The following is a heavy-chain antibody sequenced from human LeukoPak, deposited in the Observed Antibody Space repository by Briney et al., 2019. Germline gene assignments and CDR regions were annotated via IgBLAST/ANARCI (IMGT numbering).Heavy chain of an antibody. CDR1: GFTFSDYY. D-gene: IGHD3-22*01. Sequence: PGGSLRLSCAASGFTFSDYYMSWIRQAPGKGREWVSYISSSSSYANYADSVKGRFTISRDNAKNSLYLQMNSLRAEDTAVYYCARMPVVSYYYDSSGPLDYWGQGTLVTVSS. CDR2: ISSSSSYA. J-gene: IGHJ4*02. CDR3: ARMPVVSYYYDSSGPLDY. V-gene: IGHV3-11*06.